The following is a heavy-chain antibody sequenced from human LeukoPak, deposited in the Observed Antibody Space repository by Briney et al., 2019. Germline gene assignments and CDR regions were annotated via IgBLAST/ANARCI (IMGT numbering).Heavy chain of an antibody. V-gene: IGHV3-21*06. CDR3: ARSQGTLTSPFDS. Sequence: PGGSLRLSCAASGFTFSSYGMNWVRRTPGKGLEWVSYISGSSSYIYYADSLKGRFTVSRDNTNTSLYLQMTSLRAEDTAVYYCARSQGTLTSPFDSRGHGTLVTVSS. CDR1: GFTFSSYG. D-gene: IGHD2-21*02. J-gene: IGHJ4*01. CDR2: ISGSSSYI.